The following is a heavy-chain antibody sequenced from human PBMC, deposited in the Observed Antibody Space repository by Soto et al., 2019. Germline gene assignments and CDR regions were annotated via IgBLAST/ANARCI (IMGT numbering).Heavy chain of an antibody. Sequence: SETLSLTCAVSGYAIVSGYYLVLVRQPPGKVLEWIGSIYHSGSTYYNPSLKSRVTISVDTSKNQFSLKLSSVTAADTAVYYCAREVEMATIPNWFDPWGQGTLVTVSS. J-gene: IGHJ5*02. D-gene: IGHD5-12*01. CDR1: GYAIVSGYY. V-gene: IGHV4-38-2*02. CDR3: AREVEMATIPNWFDP. CDR2: IYHSGST.